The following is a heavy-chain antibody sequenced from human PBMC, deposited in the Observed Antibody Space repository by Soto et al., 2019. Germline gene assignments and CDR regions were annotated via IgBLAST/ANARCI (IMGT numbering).Heavy chain of an antibody. CDR1: GGSISSYY. D-gene: IGHD3-9*01. CDR2: IYYSGST. Sequence: PSETLSRTCTVSGGSISSYYWSWSRQPPGKGLEWIGYIYYSGSTNYNPSLKSRVTISVDTSKNQFSLKLSSVTAADTAVYYCASLLPFEYYFDYWGQGTLVTVSS. V-gene: IGHV4-59*01. CDR3: ASLLPFEYYFDY. J-gene: IGHJ4*02.